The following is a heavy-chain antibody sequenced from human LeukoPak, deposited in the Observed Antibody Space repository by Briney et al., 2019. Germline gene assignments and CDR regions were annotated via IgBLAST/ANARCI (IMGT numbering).Heavy chain of an antibody. J-gene: IGHJ4*02. D-gene: IGHD6-13*01. V-gene: IGHV3-23*01. Sequence: GGSLRLSCAASGFTFSFYAMSWVRQAPGEGLEWVSAISGSGSSTYYADSVKGRFTISRDNSKNTLYLQMNSLRTEATAVYYCAKEVPRGVAAAGSFDYWGQGALVTVSS. CDR2: ISGSGSST. CDR1: GFTFSFYA. CDR3: AKEVPRGVAAAGSFDY.